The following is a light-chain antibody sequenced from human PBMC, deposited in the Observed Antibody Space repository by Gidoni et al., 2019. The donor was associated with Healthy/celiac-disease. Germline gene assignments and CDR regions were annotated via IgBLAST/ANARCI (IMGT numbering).Light chain of an antibody. Sequence: EIVLTQSQGTLSLSPWESATLSCRASQSVSRSDLAWYQQKPGQALRLLIYGSSSRATGIPYRFSGSCSWTDFPLPIISLEPEDFAVYYCQQYGSSPRFTFGPGTKVDIK. CDR3: QQYGSSPRFT. CDR2: GSS. J-gene: IGKJ3*01. V-gene: IGKV3-20*01. CDR1: QSVSRSD.